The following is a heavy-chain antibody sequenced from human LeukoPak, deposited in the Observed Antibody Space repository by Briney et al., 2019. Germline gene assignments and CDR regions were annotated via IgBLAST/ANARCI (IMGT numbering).Heavy chain of an antibody. Sequence: TGGSLRLSCAASGFTFSSYAMHWVRQAPGKGLEWVAVISYDGSSKYYADSVKGRFTISRDNSKNTLYLQMNSLRAEDTAVYYCARDDFWSGSAYDYWGQGTLVTVSS. D-gene: IGHD3-3*01. CDR3: ARDDFWSGSAYDY. CDR1: GFTFSSYA. V-gene: IGHV3-30-3*01. CDR2: ISYDGSSK. J-gene: IGHJ4*02.